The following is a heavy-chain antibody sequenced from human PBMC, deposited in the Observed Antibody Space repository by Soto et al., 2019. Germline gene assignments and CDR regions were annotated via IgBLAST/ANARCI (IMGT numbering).Heavy chain of an antibody. CDR1: GFSFSTNS. D-gene: IGHD2-2*01. Sequence: EVQLLESGGGLVQPGGSLRLSCAASGFSFSTNSMSWVRQAPGKGLEWVSTIAGGGHSTYYADSVKGRLTISRDNSKNTLHLRMDSLRAEDTAIYYCAKGYCGSTTCWIFDYWGQGTLVTVSS. V-gene: IGHV3-23*01. CDR3: AKGYCGSTTCWIFDY. J-gene: IGHJ4*02. CDR2: IAGGGHST.